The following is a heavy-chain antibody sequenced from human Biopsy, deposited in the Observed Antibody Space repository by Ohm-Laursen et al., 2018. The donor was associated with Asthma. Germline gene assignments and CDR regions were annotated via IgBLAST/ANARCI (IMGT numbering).Heavy chain of an antibody. D-gene: IGHD4-17*01. CDR2: IHHSGTS. J-gene: IGHJ5*02. CDR1: GDSITSGGCC. Sequence: SDTLSLTCFVSGDSITSGGCCWNWIRQHPGKGLEWIGYIHHSGTSYFNPSLKSRVSISLDTSKNQFSLSLTSVTAADTAVYYCARTTYGHDGFDPWGQGTLVTVSS. V-gene: IGHV4-31*03. CDR3: ARTTYGHDGFDP.